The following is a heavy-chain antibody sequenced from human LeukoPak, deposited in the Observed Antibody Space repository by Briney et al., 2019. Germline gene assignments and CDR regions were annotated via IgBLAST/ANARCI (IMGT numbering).Heavy chain of an antibody. J-gene: IGHJ6*02. Sequence: SETLSLTCAVSGGSISSSNWWSWVRQPPGKGLEWVGEIYHSGSTNYNPSLKSRVTISVDKSKNQFSLKLSSVTAADTAVYYCARDFTGVYYDSRAMDVWGQGTTVTVSS. D-gene: IGHD3-22*01. CDR2: IYHSGST. CDR1: GGSISSSNW. V-gene: IGHV4-4*02. CDR3: ARDFTGVYYDSRAMDV.